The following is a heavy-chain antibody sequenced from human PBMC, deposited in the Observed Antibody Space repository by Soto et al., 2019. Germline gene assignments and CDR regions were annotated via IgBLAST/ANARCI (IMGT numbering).Heavy chain of an antibody. J-gene: IGHJ6*03. CDR1: GFTFSNYE. CDR2: ISNNGAHT. D-gene: IGHD6-13*01. CDR3: ARRGYGSRWPNVYMDV. Sequence: EAQLVESGGGLVQPGGSLRLSCAASGFTFSNYEMHWVRQAPGKGLEYVSGISNNGAHTDYAKSVKGRFTISRDNSGNNLELQMGSLRAEDMALYYCARRGYGSRWPNVYMDVWGKGTTVTVSS. V-gene: IGHV3-64*01.